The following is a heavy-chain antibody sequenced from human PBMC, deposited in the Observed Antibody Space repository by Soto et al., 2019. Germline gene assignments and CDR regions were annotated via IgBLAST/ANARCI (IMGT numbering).Heavy chain of an antibody. CDR2: ISGSGGST. D-gene: IGHD2-15*01. V-gene: IGHV3-23*01. CDR1: GFTFSSYA. Sequence: GGSLRLSCAASGFTFSSYAMSCVRQAPGKGLEWVSAISGSGGSTYYADSVKGRFTISRDNSKNTLYLQMNSLRAEDTAVYYCAKCQRPRVVAATRVPDYWGQGTLVTVSS. CDR3: AKCQRPRVVAATRVPDY. J-gene: IGHJ4*02.